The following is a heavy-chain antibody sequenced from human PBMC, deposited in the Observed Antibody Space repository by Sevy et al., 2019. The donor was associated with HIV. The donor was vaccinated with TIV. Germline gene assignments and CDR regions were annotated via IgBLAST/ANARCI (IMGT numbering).Heavy chain of an antibody. J-gene: IGHJ4*02. V-gene: IGHV1-3*04. Sequence: ASVKVSCKASGYTFNRHGLHWVRQAPAQGLEWMGWTAIDTGDTRYSQKFQGRLTITTDTSASTLYMELSSLTSEDTAVYYCARDHAGSVEFYFDHWGQGTLVTVSS. CDR3: ARDHAGSVEFYFDH. CDR2: TAIDTGDT. CDR1: GYTFNRHG.